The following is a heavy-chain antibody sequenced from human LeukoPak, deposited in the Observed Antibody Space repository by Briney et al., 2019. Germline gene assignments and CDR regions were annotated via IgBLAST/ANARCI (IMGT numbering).Heavy chain of an antibody. CDR1: GGSISSYY. Sequence: SETLSLTCTVSGGSISSYYWSWIRQPPGKGLEWIGYIYYSGSTNHNPSLKSRVTVSVDTSKNQFSLKLSSVTAADTAVYYCARQYYYGSGSPAFDYWGQGTLVTVSS. CDR2: IYYSGST. CDR3: ARQYYYGSGSPAFDY. J-gene: IGHJ4*02. D-gene: IGHD3-10*01. V-gene: IGHV4-59*08.